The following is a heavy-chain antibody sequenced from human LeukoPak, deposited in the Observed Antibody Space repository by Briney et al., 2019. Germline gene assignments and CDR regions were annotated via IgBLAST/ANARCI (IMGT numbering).Heavy chain of an antibody. D-gene: IGHD3-22*01. CDR1: GGSFSGYY. Sequence: SETLSLTCAVYGGSFSGYYWSWIRQPPGKGLEWIGEINHSGSTNYNPSLKSRVTISVDTSKNQFSLKLSSVTAADTAVYYCARQKGWYYDSSGYFDYWGQGTLVTVSS. CDR2: INHSGST. CDR3: ARQKGWYYDSSGYFDY. J-gene: IGHJ4*02. V-gene: IGHV4-34*01.